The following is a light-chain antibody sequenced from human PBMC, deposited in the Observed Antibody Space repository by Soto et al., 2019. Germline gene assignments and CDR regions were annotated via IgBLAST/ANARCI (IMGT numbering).Light chain of an antibody. CDR2: DAS. CDR3: QQYENFPVT. CDR1: HDIRKY. V-gene: IGKV1-33*01. J-gene: IGKJ5*01. Sequence: DIQMTQSPSSLSASVGDRVTITCQASHDIRKYLNWYQQKPGKAPKLLIYDASNLETGVPSRFTGSGSGTDFTFTISSLQPEDIATYYCQQYENFPVTFVQGTRLESK.